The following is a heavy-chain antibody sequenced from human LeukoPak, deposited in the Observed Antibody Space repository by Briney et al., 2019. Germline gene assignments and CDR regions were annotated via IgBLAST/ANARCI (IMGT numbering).Heavy chain of an antibody. V-gene: IGHV4-38-2*01. CDR3: ARHAGGYYDSSGYFDY. D-gene: IGHD3-22*01. CDR2: IYHSGST. CDR1: GYSISSGYY. Sequence: SETLSLTCAVSGYSISSGYYWGWIRQPPGKGLAWIGSIYHSGSTYYNPSLKSRVTISVDTSKNQFSLKLSSVTAADTAVYYCARHAGGYYDSSGYFDYWGQGTLVTVSS. J-gene: IGHJ4*02.